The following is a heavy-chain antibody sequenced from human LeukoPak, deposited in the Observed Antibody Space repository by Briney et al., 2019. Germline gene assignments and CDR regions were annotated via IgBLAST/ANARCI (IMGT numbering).Heavy chain of an antibody. CDR3: AKDSSGRFDY. CDR1: GFTFSSYG. CDR2: RWYDESNK. D-gene: IGHD3-22*01. J-gene: IGHJ4*02. Sequence: PGGSLRLSCAASGFTFSSYGMHWVRQAPGKGLEWVAVRWYDESNKYYEDSVKGRLTIYRDNSKNTLYLQMNSLRAEDTAVYYCAKDSSGRFDYWGQGTLVTVSS. V-gene: IGHV3-33*06.